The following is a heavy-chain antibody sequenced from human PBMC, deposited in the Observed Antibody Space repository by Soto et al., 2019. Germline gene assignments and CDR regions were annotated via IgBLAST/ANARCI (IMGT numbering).Heavy chain of an antibody. V-gene: IGHV3-7*01. Sequence: EVQLVESGGGLVQPGGSLRLSCAASGFTFSSFWMTWVRQAPGKGLEWGANIKQDGSETYYVDSVKGRFTISRDNAKNSVYLQMNSLRAEDTAVYYCAREVGATYWGQGTLVTVSS. CDR1: GFTFSSFW. CDR3: AREVGATY. J-gene: IGHJ4*02. D-gene: IGHD1-26*01. CDR2: IKQDGSET.